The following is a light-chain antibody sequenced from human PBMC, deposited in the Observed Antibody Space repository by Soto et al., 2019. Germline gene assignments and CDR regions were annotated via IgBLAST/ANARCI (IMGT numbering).Light chain of an antibody. V-gene: IGLV1-44*01. CDR3: AAWDDSLNSVV. CDR1: SSNIGTNT. J-gene: IGLJ2*01. Sequence: QSVLTQPPSASGAPGQRVTISCSGSSSNIGTNTVNWYQQLPETAPKLLMYSNDQRPSGVPDRFSGSKSGTSASLAISGLQSEYEADYYCAAWDDSLNSVVFGGGTKLTVL. CDR2: SND.